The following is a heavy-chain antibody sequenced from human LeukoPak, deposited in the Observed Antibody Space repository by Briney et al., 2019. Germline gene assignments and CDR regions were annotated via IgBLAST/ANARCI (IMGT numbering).Heavy chain of an antibody. CDR2: IYTSGST. V-gene: IGHV4-61*02. J-gene: IGHJ4*02. CDR1: GGSISSGSYY. Sequence: SETLSLTCTVSGGSISSGSYYWSWIRQPAGKGLEWIGRIYTSGSTNYNPSLKSRVTISIDTSKSQFSLMLTSVTAADTAVYYCARGVGSGWSDYWGQGTLVTVSS. CDR3: ARGVGSGWSDY. D-gene: IGHD6-19*01.